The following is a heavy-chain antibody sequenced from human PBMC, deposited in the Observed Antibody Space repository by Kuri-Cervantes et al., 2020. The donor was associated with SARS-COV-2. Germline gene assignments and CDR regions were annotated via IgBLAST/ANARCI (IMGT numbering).Heavy chain of an antibody. CDR1: GGSISSSSYY. CDR2: IYYSGST. J-gene: IGHJ3*02. V-gene: IGHV4-39*01. D-gene: IGHD5-24*01. Sequence: SETLSLTCTVSGGSISSSSYYWGWIRQPPGKGLEWIGSIYYSGSTYYNPSLKSRVTISVDTSKNQFSLKLSSETAADTAVYYCARQREMATIPDAFDIWGQGTMVTVSS. CDR3: ARQREMATIPDAFDI.